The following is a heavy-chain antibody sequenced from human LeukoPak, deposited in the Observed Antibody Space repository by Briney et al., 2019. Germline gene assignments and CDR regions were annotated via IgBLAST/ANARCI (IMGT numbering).Heavy chain of an antibody. Sequence: ASVKVSCKASGYTLTDYYLHWVRQAPGQGLKWMGWINPNSGATHYAQSFQARVTMTRDTSIASSYMELTGLESDDTAVYYCASGGYCSSTSCYGWFDPWGQGTLVTVSS. V-gene: IGHV1-2*02. CDR2: INPNSGAT. CDR1: GYTLTDYY. J-gene: IGHJ5*02. D-gene: IGHD2-2*01. CDR3: ASGGYCSSTSCYGWFDP.